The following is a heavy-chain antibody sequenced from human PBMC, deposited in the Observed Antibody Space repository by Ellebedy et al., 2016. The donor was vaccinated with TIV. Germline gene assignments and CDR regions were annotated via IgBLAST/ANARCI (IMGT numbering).Heavy chain of an antibody. V-gene: IGHV5-51*01. CDR1: GYIFTHFW. CDR2: IYPGDSGT. D-gene: IGHD3-9*01. CDR3: ASPGTRGPQDTFDS. Sequence: KVSXKGSGYIFTHFWISWVRQMPGKGLEWMGIIYPGDSGTRYSPSFQGQVTISGDKSTRSAFLQWDRLQASDTAIYFCASPGTRGPQDTFDSWGQGTLVTVSS. J-gene: IGHJ3*01.